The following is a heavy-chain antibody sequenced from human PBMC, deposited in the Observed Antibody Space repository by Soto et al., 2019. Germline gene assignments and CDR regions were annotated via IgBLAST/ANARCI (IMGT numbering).Heavy chain of an antibody. Sequence: GGSLRLSCAASGFTFSSYAMSWVRQAPGKGLEWVSAISGSGGSIYYADSVKGRFIISRDNSKNTLYLQMNSLRAEDTAVYYCAKDLYVTGTTLDAFDIWGQGTMVTVSS. D-gene: IGHD1-7*01. CDR1: GFTFSSYA. CDR3: AKDLYVTGTTLDAFDI. CDR2: ISGSGGSI. V-gene: IGHV3-23*01. J-gene: IGHJ3*02.